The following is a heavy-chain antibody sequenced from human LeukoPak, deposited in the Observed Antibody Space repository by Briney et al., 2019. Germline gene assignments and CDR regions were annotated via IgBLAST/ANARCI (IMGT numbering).Heavy chain of an antibody. CDR3: AKGLSSMASFDY. J-gene: IGHJ4*02. CDR1: GFIFSSYA. V-gene: IGHV3-23*01. Sequence: PGGSLRLSCAGSGFIFSSYAMSWVRQAPGKGLEWVSGIGASGGRTYYADAVKGRFTISRDSSRSPLYLQINSLRAEDTAIYYCAKGLSSMASFDYWGQGTLVTVSS. CDR2: IGASGGRT. D-gene: IGHD2-8*01.